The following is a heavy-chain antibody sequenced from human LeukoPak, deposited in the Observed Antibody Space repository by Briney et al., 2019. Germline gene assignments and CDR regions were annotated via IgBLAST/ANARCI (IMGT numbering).Heavy chain of an antibody. V-gene: IGHV3-23*01. CDR2: ISGSGGST. D-gene: IGHD6-19*01. CDR1: GFTFRNDC. J-gene: IGHJ3*02. CDR3: AKDPSSGSGWYHGAFDI. Sequence: PGALPKLSCGTSGFTFRNDCMARGPPAPWKGLEWVSAISGSGGSTYYGDSVKGPFTISRDNSKNTLYLQMNSLRAEDTAVYYCAKDPSSGSGWYHGAFDIWGQGTMVTVSS.